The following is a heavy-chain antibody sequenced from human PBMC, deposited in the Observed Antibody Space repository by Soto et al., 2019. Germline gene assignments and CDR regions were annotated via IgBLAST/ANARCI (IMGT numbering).Heavy chain of an antibody. Sequence: QVQLQESGPGLVKPSQTLSLTCTVSGGSISSGGYYWSWIRQHPGKGLEWIGYIYYSGSTYYNPSPKSRVTISVDTSKNQFSLKLSSVTAADTAVYYCARDEVSGGDLLSSYWGQGTLVTVSS. CDR2: IYYSGST. V-gene: IGHV4-31*03. CDR3: ARDEVSGGDLLSSY. D-gene: IGHD2-21*02. CDR1: GGSISSGGYY. J-gene: IGHJ4*02.